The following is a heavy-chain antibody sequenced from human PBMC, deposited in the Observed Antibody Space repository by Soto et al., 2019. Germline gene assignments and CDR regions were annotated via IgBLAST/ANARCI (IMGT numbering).Heavy chain of an antibody. J-gene: IGHJ4*02. CDR2: FDPEDGET. Sequence: ASVKVSCKVSGNTLSELYMHWVRQAPGKGLEWMGGFDPEDGETICAQKFQGRVTMTEDTSTDTAYMELSSLRSEDTAVYYCATVFGESNGWYTSYYFDYWGQGTLVTVSS. CDR3: ATVFGESNGWYTSYYFDY. CDR1: GNTLSELY. D-gene: IGHD6-19*01. V-gene: IGHV1-24*01.